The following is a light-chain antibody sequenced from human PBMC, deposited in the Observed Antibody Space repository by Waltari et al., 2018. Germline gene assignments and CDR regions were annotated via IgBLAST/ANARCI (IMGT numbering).Light chain of an antibody. V-gene: IGLV3-25*03. CDR1: TVSKQY. J-gene: IGLJ1*01. CDR2: KDT. CDR3: QLADSTVTYV. Sequence: SHELTQPPSVSVSPGQTARITCSGDTVSKQYVYWYQHKPGQAPVLLLYKDTERPSGIPYRFSGSSSGTSVTLTISGGQAEDEADYYCQLADSTVTYVFGPGTKVIVL.